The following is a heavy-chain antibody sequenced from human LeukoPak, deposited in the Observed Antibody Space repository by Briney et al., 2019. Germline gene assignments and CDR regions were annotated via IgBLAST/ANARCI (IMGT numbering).Heavy chain of an antibody. Sequence: GESLKISCKDSGYSFTSYWIGWVRQMPGKGLEWMGIIYPGDSDTRYSPSFQGQVTISADKSINTAYLRWSSLKASDTAIYYCARRGEAMDPFDYWGQGTLVTVSP. J-gene: IGHJ4*02. CDR1: GYSFTSYW. V-gene: IGHV5-51*01. CDR3: ARRGEAMDPFDY. D-gene: IGHD5-18*01. CDR2: IYPGDSDT.